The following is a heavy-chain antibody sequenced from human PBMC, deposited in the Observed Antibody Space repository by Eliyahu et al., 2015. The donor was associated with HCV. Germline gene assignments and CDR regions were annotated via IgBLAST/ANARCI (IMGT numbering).Heavy chain of an antibody. V-gene: IGHV4-61*02. CDR1: GGSISSGSYY. CDR3: ARDWGFADYPGYFDY. Sequence: QVQLQESGPGLVKPSQTLSLTCTVSGGSISSGSYYWSWIRQPAGKGLEWIGRIYTSWGPHHNPSLKSRVTISVDTSKNQFSLKLSSVTAADTAVYYCARDWGFADYPGYFDYWGQGTLATVSS. CDR2: IYTSWGP. D-gene: IGHD3-16*01. J-gene: IGHJ4*02.